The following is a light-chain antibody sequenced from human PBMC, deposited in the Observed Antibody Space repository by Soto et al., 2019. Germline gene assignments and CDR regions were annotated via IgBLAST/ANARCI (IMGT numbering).Light chain of an antibody. Sequence: EIGMTQSPTTLSVSPGERATLSCRASQSVTNNLAWYQQRPGQAPRLLIRGASTRASGVPARFSGSGSGTDFTLTISSLQSEDFAVYYCQQYSDSPITFGPGTKVDLK. CDR1: QSVTNN. CDR2: GAS. V-gene: IGKV3-15*01. J-gene: IGKJ3*01. CDR3: QQYSDSPIT.